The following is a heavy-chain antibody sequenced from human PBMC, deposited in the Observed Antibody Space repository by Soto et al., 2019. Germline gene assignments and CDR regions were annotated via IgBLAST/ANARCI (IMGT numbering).Heavy chain of an antibody. CDR1: GGSISNYY. CDR3: ARDHPHSYGVYYFDY. CDR2: IYSSGST. J-gene: IGHJ4*02. D-gene: IGHD5-18*01. Sequence: PSETLSLTCTVSGGSISNYYWNWIRQSPGKGLEWIGYIYSSGSTHYNPSLQNRVTISIDTSKNQVSLKVNSVTVADTAVYYCARDHPHSYGVYYFDYWGQGTPVTVSS. V-gene: IGHV4-59*01.